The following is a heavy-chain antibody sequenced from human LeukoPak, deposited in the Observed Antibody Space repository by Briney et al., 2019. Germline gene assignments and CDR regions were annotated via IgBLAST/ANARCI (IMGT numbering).Heavy chain of an antibody. V-gene: IGHV3-21*01. Sequence: GGSLRLSCAASGFTFSRYAMNWVRQAPGKGLEWVSYISTGGDNRFYADSLKGRFTVSRDNAKNSLFLQMDSLRAEDTAVYYCARRYVGDSNDAFDIWGQGTMVTVSS. CDR3: ARRYVGDSNDAFDI. CDR2: ISTGGDNR. D-gene: IGHD3-16*01. CDR1: GFTFSRYA. J-gene: IGHJ3*02.